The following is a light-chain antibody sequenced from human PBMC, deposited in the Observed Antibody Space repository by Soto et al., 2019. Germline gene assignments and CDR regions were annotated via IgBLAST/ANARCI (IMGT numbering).Light chain of an antibody. CDR1: QGISSA. CDR2: DAS. CDR3: QQFKSYLFT. V-gene: IGKV1-13*02. Sequence: AIQLTQSPSSLSASVGDRVTITCRASQGISSALAWYQQKPGKTPKLLIYDASSLESGVPSRFSGSGSGTDCTLTISSLQPEDFATYYCQQFKSYLFTFGPGTKVDIK. J-gene: IGKJ3*01.